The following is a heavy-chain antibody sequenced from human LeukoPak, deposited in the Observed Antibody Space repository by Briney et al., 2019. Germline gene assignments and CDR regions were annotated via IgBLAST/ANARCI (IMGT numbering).Heavy chain of an antibody. CDR3: ARDLSSNWSNLAY. CDR2: INWSGDNT. J-gene: IGHJ4*02. D-gene: IGHD6-13*01. V-gene: IGHV3-20*04. CDR1: GFTFADYG. Sequence: PGGSLRLSCEDSGFTFADYGLSWVRQAPGKGPQWVAGINWSGDNTFYADSVKGRFTISRDNTKKTLYLQMNNLRGDDTATYYCARDLSSNWSNLAYWGRGTLVTVSS.